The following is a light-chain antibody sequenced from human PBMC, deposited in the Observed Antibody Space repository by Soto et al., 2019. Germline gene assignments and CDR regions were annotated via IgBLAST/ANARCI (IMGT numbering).Light chain of an antibody. CDR2: DAS. CDR3: QQRSNWPPIT. CDR1: QSVDWY. Sequence: EIVLTQSPATLSLSPGDRATVSCRASQSVDWYVAWYQHKPGKAPMLLIYDASTRATGIPDRFSGSGSGTDFTLTISSLEPEDFAVYYCQQRSNWPPITFGPGTKVDMK. J-gene: IGKJ3*01. V-gene: IGKV3-11*01.